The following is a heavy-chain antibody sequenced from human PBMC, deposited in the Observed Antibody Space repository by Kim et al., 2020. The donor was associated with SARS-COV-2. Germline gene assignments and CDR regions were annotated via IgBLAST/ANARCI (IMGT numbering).Heavy chain of an antibody. CDR2: IYYSGST. D-gene: IGHD4-4*01. Sequence: SETLSLTCTVSGGSISSYYWSWIRQPPGKGLEWIGYIYYSGSTNYNPSLKSRVTISVDTSKNQFSLKLSSVTAADTAVYYCAREGDYMVSSMSGWFDPWGQGTLVTVSS. J-gene: IGHJ5*02. V-gene: IGHV4-59*13. CDR1: GGSISSYY. CDR3: AREGDYMVSSMSGWFDP.